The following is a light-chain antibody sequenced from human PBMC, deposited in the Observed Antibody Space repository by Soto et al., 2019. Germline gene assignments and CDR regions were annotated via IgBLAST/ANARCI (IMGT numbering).Light chain of an antibody. V-gene: IGLV2-14*01. CDR3: SSYTGSGTYV. Sequence: QSVLTQPASVSGSPGQSITISCTGTSSDVGGYNYVSWYQQHPGKVPKRMIYAVSNRPSGVSSRFSGSKSGNTASLAISGLQAEDEADYYCSSYTGSGTYVFGSGTKLTVL. CDR1: SSDVGGYNY. CDR2: AVS. J-gene: IGLJ1*01.